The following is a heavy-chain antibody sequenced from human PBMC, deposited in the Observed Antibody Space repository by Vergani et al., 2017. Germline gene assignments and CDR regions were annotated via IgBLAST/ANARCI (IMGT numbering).Heavy chain of an antibody. CDR3: ARAASITGTNYYYYYMDV. D-gene: IGHD1-20*01. CDR2: INHSGST. CDR1: GGSFSGYY. Sequence: QVQLQQWGAGLLKPSETLSLTCAVYGGSFSGYYWSWIRQPTGKGLEWIGEINHSGSTNYNPSLKSRVTISVDTSKNQFSLKLSSVTAADTAVYYCARAASITGTNYYYYYMDVWGKGTTVTVSS. V-gene: IGHV4-34*01. J-gene: IGHJ6*03.